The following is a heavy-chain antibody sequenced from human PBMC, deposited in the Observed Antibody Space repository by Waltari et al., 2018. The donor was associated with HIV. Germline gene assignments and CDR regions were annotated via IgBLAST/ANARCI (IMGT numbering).Heavy chain of an antibody. J-gene: IGHJ5*01. D-gene: IGHD2-8*02. V-gene: IGHV3-53*01. CDR3: ALGCGGTWCFGS. CDR2: IYAGGDT. Sequence: SEFTVSDDYMTWVRQAPGKGLEWVSLIYAGGDTTYADSVRGRFTISRDSSKNTLYLQMNSLRAEDTAVYYCALGCGGTWCFGSWGQGTLLTVSS. CDR1: EFTVSDDY.